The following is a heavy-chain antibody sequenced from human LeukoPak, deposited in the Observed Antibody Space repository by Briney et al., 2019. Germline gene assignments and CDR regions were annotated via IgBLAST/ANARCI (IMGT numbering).Heavy chain of an antibody. J-gene: IGHJ3*02. CDR2: IYYSGGT. D-gene: IGHD3-22*01. CDR1: GGSISSSSYY. Sequence: SESLSLTCTVSGGSISSSSYYWGWIRQPPGKGLEWIGSIYYSGGTYDNPSLKSRVTISVDTSKNQFSLKLSSVTAADTAVYYCARDLIDSSGYVSAFDIWGQGTMVTVSS. CDR3: ARDLIDSSGYVSAFDI. V-gene: IGHV4-39*07.